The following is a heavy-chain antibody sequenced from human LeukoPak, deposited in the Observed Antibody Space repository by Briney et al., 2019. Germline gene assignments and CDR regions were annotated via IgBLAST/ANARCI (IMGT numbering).Heavy chain of an antibody. J-gene: IGHJ4*02. V-gene: IGHV1-46*01. CDR1: GYTFTSYY. D-gene: IGHD3-3*01. CDR3: ARGGDFWSGYGGYFDY. Sequence: ASVKFSCKASGYTFTSYYMHWVRQAPGQGLEWMGIINPSGGSTSYAQKFQGRVTMTRDTSTSTVYMELSSLRSEDTAVYYCARGGDFWSGYGGYFDYWGQGTLVTVSS. CDR2: INPSGGST.